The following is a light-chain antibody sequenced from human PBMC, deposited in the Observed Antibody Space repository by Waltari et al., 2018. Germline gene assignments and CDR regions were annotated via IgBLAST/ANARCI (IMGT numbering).Light chain of an antibody. J-gene: IGLJ3*02. CDR1: MNDTGSYVF. V-gene: IGLV2-14*03. Sequence: QSALTQAAPVSGSPGQTITISCSGSMNDTGSYVFVPWFRQHPGKTPTLLLYDVRNRPWGISNRFSGSKSGYTASLTISGLQAEDEADYYCSSYTTSSTWVFGGGTRVTVL. CDR3: SSYTTSSTWV. CDR2: DVR.